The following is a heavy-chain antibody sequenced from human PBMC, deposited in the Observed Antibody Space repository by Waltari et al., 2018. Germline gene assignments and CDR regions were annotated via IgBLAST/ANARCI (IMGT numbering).Heavy chain of an antibody. CDR1: GFTFSNAW. CDR2: NKSKSEGGTT. Sequence: EVQLVESGGGLVKPGGSLRLSCAASGFTFSNAWMSWVRQAPGKGLECVGDNKSKSEGGTTGYAAPVKGRFTISRDDSKNTLYLQMNSLKTEDTAVYYCTTALPGYCSNGVCYNFDYWGQGTLVTVSS. CDR3: TTALPGYCSNGVCYNFDY. D-gene: IGHD2-8*01. V-gene: IGHV3-15*01. J-gene: IGHJ4*02.